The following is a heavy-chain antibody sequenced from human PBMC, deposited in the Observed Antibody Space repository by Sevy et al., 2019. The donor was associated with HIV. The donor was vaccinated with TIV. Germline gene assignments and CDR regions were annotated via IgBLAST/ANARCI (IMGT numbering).Heavy chain of an antibody. Sequence: GGSLRLSCAASGFTFSHYGMHWVRQAPGKGLEWVSFIYFDGSDISYSDSVKGRYTSSRDNSGKHFYLQMTSLRSEDTALYFCAKNTAAAGAGGFDYWGQGTLVTVSS. CDR3: AKNTAAAGAGGFDY. CDR1: GFTFSHYG. CDR2: IYFDGSDI. J-gene: IGHJ4*02. V-gene: IGHV3-30*02. D-gene: IGHD6-13*01.